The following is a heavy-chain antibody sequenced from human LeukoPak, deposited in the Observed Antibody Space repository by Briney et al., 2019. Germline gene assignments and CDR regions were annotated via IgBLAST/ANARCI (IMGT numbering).Heavy chain of an antibody. V-gene: IGHV3-33*01. J-gene: IGHJ4*02. CDR3: AGDSYGDYLPPDY. CDR2: IWYDGSNK. Sequence: GGSLRLSCAASGFTFSSYGMHWVRQAPGKGLEWVAVIWYDGSNKYYADSVKGRFTISRDNSKNTLYLQMNSLRAEDTAVYYCAGDSYGDYLPPDYWGQGTLVTVSS. CDR1: GFTFSSYG. D-gene: IGHD4-17*01.